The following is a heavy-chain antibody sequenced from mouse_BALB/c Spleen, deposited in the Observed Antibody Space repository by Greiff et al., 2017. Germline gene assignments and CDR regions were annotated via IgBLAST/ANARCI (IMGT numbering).Heavy chain of an antibody. Sequence: VQLQQSGPGLVQPSQSLSITCTVSGFSLTSYGVHWVRQSPGKGLEWLGVVWSGGSTDYNAAFISKLSICKDNSKSQVFFKMNSLQANVTAIYYCARKKDMYGTYVYYAMAYWGQGTSVTAAS. D-gene: IGHD2-10*02. CDR2: VWSGGST. J-gene: IGHJ4*01. CDR3: ARKKDMYGTYVYYAMAY. CDR1: GFSLTSYG. V-gene: IGHV2-2*02.